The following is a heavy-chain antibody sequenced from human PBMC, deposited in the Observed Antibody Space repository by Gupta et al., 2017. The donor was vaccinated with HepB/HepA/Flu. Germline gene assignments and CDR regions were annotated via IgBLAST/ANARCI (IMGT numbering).Heavy chain of an antibody. CDR1: GFTFSSYE. CDR3: IAVAQNDYYYYGMDV. CDR2: ISSSGSTI. V-gene: IGHV3-48*03. Sequence: EVQLVESGGGLVQPGGSLRLSCAASGFTFSSYEMNWVRQAPGKGLEWVSYISSSGSTIYYADSVKGRFTISRDNAKNSLYLQMNSLRAEDTAVYYCIAVAQNDYYYYGMDVWGQGTTVTVSS. J-gene: IGHJ6*02. D-gene: IGHD6-19*01.